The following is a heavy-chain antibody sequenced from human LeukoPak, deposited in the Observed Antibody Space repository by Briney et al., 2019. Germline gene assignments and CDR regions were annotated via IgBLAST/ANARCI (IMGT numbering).Heavy chain of an antibody. CDR1: GFSLSTSGMW. Sequence: ESGPTLVNPTQTLTLTCTFSGFSLSTSGMWVSWIRQPPGKALEWLARIDWDDDKFYSTSLKTRLTISKDTSKNQVVLTMTDMDPVDTATYYCARIAPYLDTAMIFDYWGQGTLVTVSS. D-gene: IGHD5-18*01. CDR2: IDWDDDK. V-gene: IGHV2-70*17. J-gene: IGHJ4*02. CDR3: ARIAPYLDTAMIFDY.